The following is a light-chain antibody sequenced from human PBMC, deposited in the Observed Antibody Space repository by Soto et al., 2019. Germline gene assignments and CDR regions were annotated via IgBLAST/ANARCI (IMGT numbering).Light chain of an antibody. CDR1: NSDIGAYNS. J-gene: IGLJ1*01. V-gene: IGLV2-14*03. CDR3: SSYTSSSSDV. Sequence: QSALTQPASVSGSPGQSITISCTGTNSDIGAYNSVSWYQQHPGKAPRLMIYYVSNRPSGVVNRFSGSKSGNTAALTISGLQAEDEADYYCSSYTSSSSDVFGPGTKLTVL. CDR2: YVS.